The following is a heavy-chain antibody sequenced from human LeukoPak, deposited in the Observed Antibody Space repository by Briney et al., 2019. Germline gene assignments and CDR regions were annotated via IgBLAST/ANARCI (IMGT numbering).Heavy chain of an antibody. D-gene: IGHD3-22*01. CDR2: INPNSGGT. CDR3: ARSINYYDSSGYSPFEY. V-gene: IGHV1-2*02. Sequence: ASVKVSCKASGYTFTGYYMHWVRQAPGQGLEWMGWINPNSGGTNYAQKFQGRVTMARDTSISTAYMELSRLRSDDTAVYYCARSINYYDSSGYSPFEYWGQGTLVTVSS. J-gene: IGHJ4*02. CDR1: GYTFTGYY.